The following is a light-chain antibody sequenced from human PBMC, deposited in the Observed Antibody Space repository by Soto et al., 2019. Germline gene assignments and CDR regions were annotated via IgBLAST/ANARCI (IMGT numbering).Light chain of an antibody. CDR2: AAS. V-gene: IGKV1-8*01. Sequence: NQMNLSPSSFAASAGDRVTITCRASQGISIYLAWYQQKPGKAPKLLIYAASTLQSGVPSRFSGSGSGTDFTLTISSLQPDDFATYYCQHYNSYSEAFGQGTKVDIK. CDR3: QHYNSYSEA. J-gene: IGKJ1*01. CDR1: QGISIY.